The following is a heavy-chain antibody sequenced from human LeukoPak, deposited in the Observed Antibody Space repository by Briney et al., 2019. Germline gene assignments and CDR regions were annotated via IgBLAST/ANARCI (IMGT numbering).Heavy chain of an antibody. V-gene: IGHV3-7*01. Sequence: GGSLRLSCAASGFTFSSYWMSWARQAPGKGLEWVANIKQDGSEKYYVDSVKGRFTISRDNAKNSLYLQMNSLRAEDTAVYYCARDYVGGLWSGYSPDAFDIWGQGTMVTVSS. D-gene: IGHD3-3*01. CDR1: GFTFSSYW. CDR3: ARDYVGGLWSGYSPDAFDI. J-gene: IGHJ3*02. CDR2: IKQDGSEK.